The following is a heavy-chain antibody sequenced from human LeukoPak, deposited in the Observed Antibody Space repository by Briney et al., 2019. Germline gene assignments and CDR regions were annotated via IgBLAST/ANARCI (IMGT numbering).Heavy chain of an antibody. CDR1: GFTFSSYS. D-gene: IGHD3-10*01. V-gene: IGHV3-48*01. J-gene: IGHJ4*02. Sequence: GGSLRLSCAASGFTFSSYSMNWVRQAPGKGLEWVSYISSSSSTIYYADSVKGRFTISRDNSANTLYLQLNSLRVEDTAVYYCATGRGVPGYQYFDHWGQGTLVTVSS. CDR2: ISSSSSTI. CDR3: ATGRGVPGYQYFDH.